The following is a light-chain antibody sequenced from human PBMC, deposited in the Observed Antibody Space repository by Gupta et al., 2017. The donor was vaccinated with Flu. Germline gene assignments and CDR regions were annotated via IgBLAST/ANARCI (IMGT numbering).Light chain of an antibody. J-gene: IGKJ2*02. CDR3: QQYGYSPCT. CDR1: RSVTGNY. V-gene: IGKV3-20*01. CDR2: GAS. Sequence: GTLSLSPGERATLSCRASRSVTGNYIAWYQQHPGQAPRFLIHGASSRAPDIPDRFSGSGSGTDFTLTITRLEPEDFAVYYCQQYGYSPCTFGQGTKLEIK.